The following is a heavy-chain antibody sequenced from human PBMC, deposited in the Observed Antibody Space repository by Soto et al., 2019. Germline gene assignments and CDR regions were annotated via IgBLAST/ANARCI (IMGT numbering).Heavy chain of an antibody. CDR3: ARGPLVVLNYFES. CDR1: GGTFRNYP. Sequence: QVQLVQSGTEVKKPGSSVKVSCKASGGTFRNYPINWVRQAPGQGLEWMGSIFPLTDIPDYAQNFQARLTISAHKSTSTAYMELSRLTSDATAMYFCARGPLVVLNYFESWGQGTLVTVSS. V-gene: IGHV1-69*02. J-gene: IGHJ4*02. CDR2: IFPLTDIP.